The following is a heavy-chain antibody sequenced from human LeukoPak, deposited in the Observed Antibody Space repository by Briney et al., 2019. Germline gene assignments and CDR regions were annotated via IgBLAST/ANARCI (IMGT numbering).Heavy chain of an antibody. CDR2: MNPNSGNT. V-gene: IGHV1-8*01. CDR1: GYTFTSYD. CDR3: ARPLRYYYYYGMDV. J-gene: IGHJ6*02. Sequence: RASVKVSCKASGYTFTSYDINWVRQATGQGLEWMGWMNPNSGNTGYAQKFQGRVTMTRNTSISTAYMELSSLRSEDTAVYYCARPLRYYYYYGMDVWGQGTTVTVSS.